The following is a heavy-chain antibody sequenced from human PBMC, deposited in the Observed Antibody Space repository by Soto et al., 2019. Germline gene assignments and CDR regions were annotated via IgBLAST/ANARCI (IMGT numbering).Heavy chain of an antibody. V-gene: IGHV3-30-3*01. D-gene: IGHD2-15*01. CDR3: ASGPGGFDY. CDR1: GFTFSSYA. CDR2: ISYDGSNK. J-gene: IGHJ4*02. Sequence: QVQLVESGGGVVQPGRSLRLSCAASGFTFSSYAMHWVRQAPGKGLEWVAVISYDGSNKYYADSVKGRFTISRDNSKNTLYLQMNSLRAEDTAVYYCASGPGGFDYWGQGTLVTVSS.